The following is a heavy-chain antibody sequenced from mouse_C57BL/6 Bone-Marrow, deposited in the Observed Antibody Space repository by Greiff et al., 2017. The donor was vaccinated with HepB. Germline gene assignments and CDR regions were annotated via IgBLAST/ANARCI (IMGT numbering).Heavy chain of an antibody. D-gene: IGHD2-3*01. CDR3: ARGGDGYYGY. CDR1: GYTFTSYG. J-gene: IGHJ2*01. Sequence: VQLQQSGAELARPGASVKLSCKASGYTFTSYGISWVKQSTGQGLEWIGEIYPRSGNTYYNEKFKGKATLTEDKSSSPAYMELRSLTSEDSAVYFCARGGDGYYGYWGQGTTLTVSS. V-gene: IGHV1-81*01. CDR2: IYPRSGNT.